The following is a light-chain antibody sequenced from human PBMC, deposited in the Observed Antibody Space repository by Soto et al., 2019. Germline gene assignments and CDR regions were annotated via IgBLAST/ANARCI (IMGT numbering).Light chain of an antibody. CDR2: YDS. J-gene: IGLJ1*01. V-gene: IGLV3-21*04. CDR1: NIGNKR. CDR3: QVWDIMTDNYV. Sequence: SYELTQPPSVSVAPEKTATITCGGNNIGNKRVHWYRQKPGQAPVLLISYDSDRPSGTPERFSGYNSENTATLTISRVEAGDEADYYCQVWDIMTDNYVFGSGTKLTVL.